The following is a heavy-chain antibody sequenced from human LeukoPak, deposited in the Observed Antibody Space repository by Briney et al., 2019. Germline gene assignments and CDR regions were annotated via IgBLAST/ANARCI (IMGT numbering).Heavy chain of an antibody. Sequence: GGSLRLSCAASGFTFSGYGKHWGRQAPGKGLEWVTFIRYDDRNKYYADYVKGRFTISRDNSKNTLYLQMNSLRAEDTAVYYCARGPSGYHNTGGQGTLVTVSS. D-gene: IGHD5-12*01. V-gene: IGHV3-30*02. CDR2: IRYDDRNK. CDR1: GFTFSGYG. CDR3: ARGPSGYHNT. J-gene: IGHJ4*02.